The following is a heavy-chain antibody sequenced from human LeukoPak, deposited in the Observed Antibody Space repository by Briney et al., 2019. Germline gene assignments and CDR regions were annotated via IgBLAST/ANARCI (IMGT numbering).Heavy chain of an antibody. CDR1: GFTFSSYE. CDR3: ARNSIVVVPAAAYYYYYYMDV. CDR2: ISSSGSTI. Sequence: GGSLRLSCAASGFTFSSYEMNWVRQAPGKGLEWVSYISSSGSTIYYADSVKGRFTISRDNAKNSLYLQMNSLRAEDTAVYYCARNSIVVVPAAAYYYYYYMDVWGKGTTVTISS. D-gene: IGHD2-2*01. V-gene: IGHV3-48*03. J-gene: IGHJ6*03.